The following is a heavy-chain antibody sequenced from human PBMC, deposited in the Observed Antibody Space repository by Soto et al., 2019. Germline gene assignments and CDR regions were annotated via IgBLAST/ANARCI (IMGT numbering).Heavy chain of an antibody. CDR2: ISGSGGST. V-gene: IGHV3-23*01. CDR1: GFTFSSYA. D-gene: IGHD1-26*01. Sequence: GGSLRLSCAASGFTFSSYAMSWVRQAPGKGLEWVSAISGSGGSTYYADSVMGRFTISRDNSKNTLYLQMNSLRAEDRAVYYCAKALRIVGGGDYWGQGTLVTVSS. CDR3: AKALRIVGGGDY. J-gene: IGHJ4*02.